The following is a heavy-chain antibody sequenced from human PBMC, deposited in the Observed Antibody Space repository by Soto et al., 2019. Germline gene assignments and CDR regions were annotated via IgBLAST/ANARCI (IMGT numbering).Heavy chain of an antibody. CDR1: GGSISSGDYY. CDR2: IYYSGST. Sequence: SETLSLTCTVSGGSISSGDYYWSWIRQPPGKGLEWIGYIYYSGSTYYNPSLKSRVTISVDTSKNQFSLKLSSVTAADTAVYYCAREFRAYCTNGVCYNVFDYWGQGTLVTVSS. D-gene: IGHD2-8*01. V-gene: IGHV4-30-4*01. J-gene: IGHJ4*02. CDR3: AREFRAYCTNGVCYNVFDY.